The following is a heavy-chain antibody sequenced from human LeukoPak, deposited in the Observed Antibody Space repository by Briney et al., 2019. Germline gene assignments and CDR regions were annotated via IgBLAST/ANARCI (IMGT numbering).Heavy chain of an antibody. CDR3: ARGRRSTMIVVGGDY. V-gene: IGHV4-34*01. CDR1: GGSFSGYY. J-gene: IGHJ4*02. Sequence: SETLSLTCAVYGGSFSGYYWSWIRQPPGKGLEWIGEINHSGSTNYNPSLKSRVTISVDTSKNQFSLKLSSVTAADTAVYYCARGRRSTMIVVGGDYWGQGTLVTVSS. D-gene: IGHD3-22*01. CDR2: INHSGST.